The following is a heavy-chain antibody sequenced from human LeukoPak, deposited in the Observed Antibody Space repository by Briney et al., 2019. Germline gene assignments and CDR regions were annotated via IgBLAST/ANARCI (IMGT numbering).Heavy chain of an antibody. D-gene: IGHD6-19*01. J-gene: IGHJ3*02. CDR2: INHSGST. CDR3: ARGIGIAVAGTGAFDI. CDR1: GGSFSGYY. V-gene: IGHV4-34*01. Sequence: SETLSLTCAVYGGSFSGYYWSWIRQPPEKGLEWIGEINHSGSTNYNPSLKSRVTISVDTSKNQFSLKLSSVTAADTAVYYCARGIGIAVAGTGAFDIWGQGTMVTVSS.